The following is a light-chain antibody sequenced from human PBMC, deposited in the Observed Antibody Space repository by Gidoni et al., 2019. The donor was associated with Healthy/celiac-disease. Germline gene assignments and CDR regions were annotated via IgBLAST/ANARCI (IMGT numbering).Light chain of an antibody. J-gene: IGLJ2*01. CDR2: SNN. V-gene: IGLV1-44*01. CDR1: SSNIGRNT. Sequence: SVLTQPPSASGTPGQRVTISCSGSSSNIGRNTVNWYQQLPGTAPKLLIYSNNQRPSGVPDRFSGSKSGTSASLAISGLQSEDEADYYCAAWDDSLNGPLFGGGTKLTVL. CDR3: AAWDDSLNGPL.